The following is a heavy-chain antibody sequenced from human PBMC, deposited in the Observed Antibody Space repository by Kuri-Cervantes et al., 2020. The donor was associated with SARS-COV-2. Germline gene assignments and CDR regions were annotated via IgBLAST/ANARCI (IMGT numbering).Heavy chain of an antibody. CDR2: INPNSGGT. V-gene: IGHV1-2*02. CDR3: ARVPVGGYLKSYFDY. D-gene: IGHD6-19*01. CDR1: GPTFINHY. Sequence: TCKASGPTFINHYIHWVRQAPGQGLEWMGWINPNSGGTNYAQKFQGRVTMTRDTSISTAYMELSRLRSDDTAVYYCARVPVGGYLKSYFDYWGQGTLVTVSS. J-gene: IGHJ4*02.